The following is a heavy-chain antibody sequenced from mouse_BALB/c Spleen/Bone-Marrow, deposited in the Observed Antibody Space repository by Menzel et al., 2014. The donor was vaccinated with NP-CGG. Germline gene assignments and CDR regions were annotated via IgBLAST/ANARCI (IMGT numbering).Heavy chain of an antibody. J-gene: IGHJ2*01. V-gene: IGHV1-54*01. CDR2: INPGSGGT. Sequence: VKLMESGAELVRPGTSVKVSCKASGYAFTNYLIEWVKQRPGQGLEWIGVINPGSGGTNYNEKFKGKATLTADKSSSTAYMQFSSLTSDDSAVYFCARPYYGSPYFDYWGQGTTLTVSS. D-gene: IGHD1-1*01. CDR1: GYAFTNYL. CDR3: ARPYYGSPYFDY.